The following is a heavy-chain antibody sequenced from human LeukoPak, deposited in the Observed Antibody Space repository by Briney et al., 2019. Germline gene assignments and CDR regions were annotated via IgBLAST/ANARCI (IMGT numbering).Heavy chain of an antibody. CDR2: GDYSGGT. CDR1: GDSFSSVTDY. Sequence: SETLSLTCTASGDSFSSVTDYWAWIRQPPGKGLEWIASGDYSGGTYYNPSLESRVAISADTSKNQFSLRLSSVTAADTAVYYCARDRRGRDYYYYMDVWGKGTTVTVSS. CDR3: ARDRRGRDYYYYMDV. V-gene: IGHV4-39*07. J-gene: IGHJ6*03.